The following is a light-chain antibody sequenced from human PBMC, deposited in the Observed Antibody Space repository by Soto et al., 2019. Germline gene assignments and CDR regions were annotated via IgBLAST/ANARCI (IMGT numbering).Light chain of an antibody. Sequence: EILMTQSPVTLSVSPGDRATLSCRASQSVSSNLAWYQQKPGQAPSLLIYGAFTRATGIPARFSGTGSGTEFTLTISSLQSEDFAVYYCQQYNNWPPITFGQGTRLEIK. V-gene: IGKV3-15*01. CDR1: QSVSSN. J-gene: IGKJ5*01. CDR2: GAF. CDR3: QQYNNWPPIT.